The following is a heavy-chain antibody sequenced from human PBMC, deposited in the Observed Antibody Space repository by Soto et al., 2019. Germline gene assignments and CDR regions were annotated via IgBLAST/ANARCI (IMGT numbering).Heavy chain of an antibody. CDR3: AKDENYDSSGYPLDY. CDR1: GFTFSSYG. J-gene: IGHJ4*02. Sequence: GGSLRLSCAASGFTFSSYGMHWVRQAPGKGLEWVAVISYDGSNKYYADSVKGRFTISRDNSKNTLYLQMNSLRAEDTAVYYCAKDENYDSSGYPLDYWGQGTLVTVSS. D-gene: IGHD3-22*01. CDR2: ISYDGSNK. V-gene: IGHV3-30*18.